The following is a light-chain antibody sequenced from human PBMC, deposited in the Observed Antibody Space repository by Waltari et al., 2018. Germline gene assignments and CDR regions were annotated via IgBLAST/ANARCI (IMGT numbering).Light chain of an antibody. J-gene: IGKJ4*01. CDR1: QSVSSD. CDR2: GVS. V-gene: IGKV3-15*01. Sequence: EIVMTQSPATLSVSPGERATLSCRASQSVSSDFGWYQQKPGQAPRLLIYGVSTRATGIPARFSGSGSGTEFTLTISSMQSEDFALYNCQQYNKWPLTFGEGTKVEIK. CDR3: QQYNKWPLT.